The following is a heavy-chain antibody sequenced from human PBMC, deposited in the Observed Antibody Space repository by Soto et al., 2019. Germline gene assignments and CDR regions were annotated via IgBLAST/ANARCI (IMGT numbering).Heavy chain of an antibody. CDR3: ARVSSGYAPAPFDY. D-gene: IGHD3-22*01. V-gene: IGHV1-69*13. CDR1: GGTFSSYA. CDR2: IIPIFGTA. J-gene: IGHJ4*02. Sequence: RASVKVSCKASGGTFSSYAISWVRQATGQGLEWMGGIIPIFGTANYAQKFQGRVTITADESTSTAYMELSSLRSEDTAVYYCARVSSGYAPAPFDYWGQGTLVTVSS.